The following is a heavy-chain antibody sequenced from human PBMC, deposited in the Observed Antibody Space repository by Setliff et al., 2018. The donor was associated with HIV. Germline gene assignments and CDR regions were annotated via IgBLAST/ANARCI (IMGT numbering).Heavy chain of an antibody. CDR1: GYTLTGNY. CDR2: MNPSGAT. CDR3: ARVISGRGRELPDFDY. Sequence: ASVKVSCKASGYTLTGNYMHWVRQATGQGLEWMGWMNPSGATGYAQEFQGRVTMTRDTSISTAYMELSSLRSEDTAVYYCARVISGRGRELPDFDYWGQGTQVTVSS. J-gene: IGHJ4*02. D-gene: IGHD3-10*01. V-gene: IGHV1-2*02.